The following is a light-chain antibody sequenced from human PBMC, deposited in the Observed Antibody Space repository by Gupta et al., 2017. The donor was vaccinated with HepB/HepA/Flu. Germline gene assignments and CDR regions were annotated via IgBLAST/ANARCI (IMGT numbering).Light chain of an antibody. Sequence: EIVLTQSPATVSLSPGERATISCRASQSVSSNLAWYQQKPGHAPRLLIYDASNSANGIPARFSGSGSGTEFTLTISSLEPEDFAVYYCQHRSIWPITFGGGTKVEIK. CDR1: QSVSSN. CDR2: DAS. J-gene: IGKJ4*01. CDR3: QHRSIWPIT. V-gene: IGKV3-11*01.